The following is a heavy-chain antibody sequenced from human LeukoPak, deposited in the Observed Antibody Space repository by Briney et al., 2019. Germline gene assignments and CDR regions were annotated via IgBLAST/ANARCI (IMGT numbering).Heavy chain of an antibody. J-gene: IGHJ4*02. CDR3: ARDEGYSGYDSSPYYFDY. D-gene: IGHD5-12*01. Sequence: ASVKVSCKASGGTFSSYAISWVRQAPGQGLEWMGRIIPILGIANYAQKFQGRVTITADKSTSTAYMELSSLRSEDTAVYYCARDEGYSGYDSSPYYFDYWGQGTLVTVSS. CDR1: GGTFSSYA. CDR2: IIPILGIA. V-gene: IGHV1-69*04.